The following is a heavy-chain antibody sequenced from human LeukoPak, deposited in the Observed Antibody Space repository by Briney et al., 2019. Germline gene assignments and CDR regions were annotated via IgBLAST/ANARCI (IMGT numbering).Heavy chain of an antibody. CDR3: AKWTFLLYGSGSIRSFDY. CDR1: GFTFSNYA. D-gene: IGHD3-10*01. Sequence: GGSLRLSCAASGFTFSNYAMHWVRQAPGKVLEWVAVIFYDGSIQYYADSVRGRFTISRDNSKNTLYLQMNSLRAEDTALYYCAKWTFLLYGSGSIRSFDYWGQGTLVTVSS. V-gene: IGHV3-30*04. CDR2: IFYDGSIQ. J-gene: IGHJ4*02.